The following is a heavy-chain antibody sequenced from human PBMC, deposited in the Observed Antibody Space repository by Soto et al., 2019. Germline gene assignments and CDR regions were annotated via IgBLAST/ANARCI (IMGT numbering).Heavy chain of an antibody. Sequence: QVQLIRSGAAVKQPGSSLKVSCKASGGSFSSYAITWVRQAPGQGLGGVGGITPILGPPNSARKFQGRVTITADESTSAAYMELSSLRSEDTAVYYCAKDSLPCYDISVHSRAGIDYWGQGTLVTVSS. CDR1: GGSFSSYA. J-gene: IGHJ4*02. V-gene: IGHV1-69*01. D-gene: IGHD2-2*01. CDR2: ITPILGPP. CDR3: AKDSLPCYDISVHSRAGIDY.